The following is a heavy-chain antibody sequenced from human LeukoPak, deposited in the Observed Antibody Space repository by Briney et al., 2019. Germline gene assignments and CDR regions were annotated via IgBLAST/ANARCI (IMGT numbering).Heavy chain of an antibody. Sequence: VASVKVSCKASGYTFTSYYMHWVRQAAGQGLEWMGIINPSGGSTSYAQKFQGRATMTRDTSTSTVYMELSSLRSEDTAVYYCAREGSPSSGASDAFDIWGQGTMVTVSS. CDR3: AREGSPSSGASDAFDI. CDR2: INPSGGST. V-gene: IGHV1-46*01. J-gene: IGHJ3*02. CDR1: GYTFTSYY. D-gene: IGHD6-19*01.